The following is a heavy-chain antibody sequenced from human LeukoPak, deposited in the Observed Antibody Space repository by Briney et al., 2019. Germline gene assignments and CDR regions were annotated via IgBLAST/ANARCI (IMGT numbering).Heavy chain of an antibody. CDR1: GGSISSYY. CDR3: ASSWQPGYSSSWYFAFDI. CDR2: IYYSGST. D-gene: IGHD6-13*01. J-gene: IGHJ3*02. Sequence: SETLSLTCTVSGGSISSYYWSWIRQPPGKGLEWIGCIYYSGSTNYNPSLKSRVTMSVDTSKNQFSLKLSSVTAADTAVYYCASSWQPGYSSSWYFAFDIWGQGTMVTVSS. V-gene: IGHV4-59*08.